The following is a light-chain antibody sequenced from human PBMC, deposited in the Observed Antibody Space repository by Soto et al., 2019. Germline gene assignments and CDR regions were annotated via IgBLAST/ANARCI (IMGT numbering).Light chain of an antibody. CDR2: AAS. CDR3: QQLSSYPRT. Sequence: DIQLTQSPSFLSASVGDRVTITCRASQGISSYLAWYQQKPGKAPKLLIYAASTLQSGVPSRFGGSGSGTEFTLTISSLQPEDFATYYCQQLSSYPRTFGGGTKVEIK. V-gene: IGKV1-9*01. J-gene: IGKJ4*01. CDR1: QGISSY.